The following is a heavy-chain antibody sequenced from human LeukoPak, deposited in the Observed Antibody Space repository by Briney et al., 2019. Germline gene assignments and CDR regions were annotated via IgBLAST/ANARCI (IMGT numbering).Heavy chain of an antibody. J-gene: IGHJ5*02. V-gene: IGHV4-4*07. CDR2: IYTSGST. Sequence: SETLSLTCTVSGGSISSYYWSWIRQPAGKGLEWIGRIYTSGSTSYNPSLKSRVTMSVDTSKNQFSLKLSSVTAADTAVYYCARTRTMVRGVIPSNWFDPWGQGTLVTVSS. D-gene: IGHD3-10*01. CDR1: GGSISSYY. CDR3: ARTRTMVRGVIPSNWFDP.